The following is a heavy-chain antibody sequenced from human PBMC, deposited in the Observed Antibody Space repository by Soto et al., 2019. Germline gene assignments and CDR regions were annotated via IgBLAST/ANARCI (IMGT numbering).Heavy chain of an antibody. J-gene: IGHJ4*02. D-gene: IGHD2-21*02. CDR3: AHRRLDGCYSDLDC. CDR1: GFSLSTSGVG. V-gene: IGHV2-5*02. CDR2: IYWDDDK. Sequence: QITLKESGPALVKPTQTLTLTCSVSGFSLSTSGVGVTWIRQPPGKALGWLALIYWDDDKRYSPSLKSRLTVTRDASKNQVVLTMTNMDPVDTATYYCAHRRLDGCYSDLDCWGQGTLVTVSS.